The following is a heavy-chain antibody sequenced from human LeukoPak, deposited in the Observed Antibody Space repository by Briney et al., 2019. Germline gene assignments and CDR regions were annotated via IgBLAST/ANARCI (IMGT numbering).Heavy chain of an antibody. CDR2: IRYDGSNK. V-gene: IGHV3-30*02. CDR3: ARDIAFYSITTGGY. CDR1: GFTFSSYG. D-gene: IGHD3-3*02. Sequence: GGSLRLSCAASGFTFSSYGMHWVRQAPGKGLEWVAFIRYDGSNKYYADSVKGRFTISRDNSKNTLYLQMNSLRAEDTALYYCARDIAFYSITTGGYWGQGTLVTVSS. J-gene: IGHJ4*02.